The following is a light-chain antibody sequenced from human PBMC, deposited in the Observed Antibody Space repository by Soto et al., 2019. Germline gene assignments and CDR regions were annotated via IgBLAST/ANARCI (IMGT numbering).Light chain of an antibody. CDR1: QSVNSN. CDR2: AAS. CDR3: QQYDNWPET. J-gene: IGKJ1*01. Sequence: VVMTQSPATLSVSPGEGATLSCRPSQSVNSNLAWYQQKPGQPPRLLIYAASTRATGIPARFSGSGSGTEFTLTISSLQSEDFAIYYCQQYDNWPETFGQGTKVDIK. V-gene: IGKV3-15*01.